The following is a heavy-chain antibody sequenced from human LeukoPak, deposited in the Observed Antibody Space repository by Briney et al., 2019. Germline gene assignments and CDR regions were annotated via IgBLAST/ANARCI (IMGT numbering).Heavy chain of an antibody. J-gene: IGHJ4*02. CDR3: AKEGWGRYCSSTSCYLDY. Sequence: GGSLRLSCAASGFTFSSYAMSWVRQAPGKGLEWVSAISGSGGSTYYADSVKGRFTISRDNSKNTLYLQMNSLRAEDTAVYYCAKEGWGRYCSSTSCYLDYWGQGTLVTVSS. V-gene: IGHV3-23*01. CDR2: ISGSGGST. D-gene: IGHD2-2*01. CDR1: GFTFSSYA.